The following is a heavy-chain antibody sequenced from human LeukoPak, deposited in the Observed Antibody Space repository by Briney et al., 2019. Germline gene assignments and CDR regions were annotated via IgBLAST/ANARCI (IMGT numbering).Heavy chain of an antibody. J-gene: IGHJ4*02. CDR3: ARGEADF. Sequence: GGSLRLSCAASGVTVSSNNMNWVRQAPGKGLEWVSVIFSGGSTYYADSVKGRFTISRDNSKNTLYLQMDSLRAEDTAVYYCARGEADFWGQGTLVTVSS. CDR2: IFSGGST. CDR1: GVTVSSNN. D-gene: IGHD2-21*01. V-gene: IGHV3-66*02.